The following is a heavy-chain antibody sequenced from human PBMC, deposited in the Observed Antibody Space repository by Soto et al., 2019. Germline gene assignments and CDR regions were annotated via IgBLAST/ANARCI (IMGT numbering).Heavy chain of an antibody. CDR2: IYYSGNT. V-gene: IGHV4-31*02. J-gene: IGHJ3*02. Sequence: QVRLQEWGPGLVKPSQTLSLKCSVSGGSITTGGRYWSWIRQLPGKGLEWNGDIYYSGNTYYNASLKSRVTISVEAAKNQFSLKLSSVTAADTAVYYCAQALVFTGGDGFDIWGQGRLVTVSS. CDR3: AQALVFTGGDGFDI. D-gene: IGHD1-1*01. CDR1: GGSITTGGRY.